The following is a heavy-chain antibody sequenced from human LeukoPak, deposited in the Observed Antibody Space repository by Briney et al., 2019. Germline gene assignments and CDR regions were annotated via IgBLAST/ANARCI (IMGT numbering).Heavy chain of an antibody. CDR3: TRVEDGDYDAY. D-gene: IGHD4-17*01. J-gene: IGHJ4*02. V-gene: IGHV3-74*01. CDR1: GFTFRSYW. CDR2: INGDGKSI. Sequence: GGSLRLSCVVSGFTFRSYWMHWVRQVPGKGLVWVSRINGDGKSISYADSVKGRFTISRDNAKNTLYLQMNSLRGEDTAVYYCTRVEDGDYDAYWGQGTLVTVSS.